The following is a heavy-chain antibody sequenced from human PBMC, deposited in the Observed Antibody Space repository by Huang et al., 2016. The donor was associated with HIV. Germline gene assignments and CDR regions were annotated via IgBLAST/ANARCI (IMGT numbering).Heavy chain of an antibody. CDR3: TRDSVYPNYYDGSGFYFDY. CDR2: IRSKDDSETT. V-gene: IGHV3-49*05. D-gene: IGHD3-22*01. CDR1: GFTFGNYG. J-gene: IGHJ4*02. Sequence: EVQFVESGGGLVKPGRSLRLSCTASGFTFGNYGMSWFRQAPGKGLDWVGLIRSKDDSETTEYAESVKGRFTISRDDSKSIAYLQMNSLKPEDTAVYYCTRDSVYPNYYDGSGFYFDYWGQGTLVTVSS.